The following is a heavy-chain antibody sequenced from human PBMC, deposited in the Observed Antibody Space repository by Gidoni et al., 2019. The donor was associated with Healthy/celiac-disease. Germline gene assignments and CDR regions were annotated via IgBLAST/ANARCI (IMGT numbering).Heavy chain of an antibody. J-gene: IGHJ4*02. CDR2: ISSSGSTI. CDR1: GFTFSSYE. CDR3: ARVPVYGDEYYFDY. D-gene: IGHD2-8*01. Sequence: EVQLVESGGGLVQPGGSLRLSCAASGFTFSSYEMNWVRQAPGKGLEWVSYISSSGSTIYYADSVKGRFTISRDNAKNSLYLQMNSLRAEDTAVYYCARVPVYGDEYYFDYWGQGTLVTVSS. V-gene: IGHV3-48*03.